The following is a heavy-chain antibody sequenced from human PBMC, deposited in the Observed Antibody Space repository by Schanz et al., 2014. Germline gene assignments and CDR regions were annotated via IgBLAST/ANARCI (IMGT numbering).Heavy chain of an antibody. CDR2: IGTSGGT. D-gene: IGHD2-2*01. Sequence: EVQLLESGGGLVQPGGSLRLSCAASGFTFSAYAMTWVRQIPGKGLEWVSTIGTSGGTNYAESVKGRFTISRDNAENSLFLQMNSLRAEDTAVYYCARAGYDADNWFDPWGQGTLVTVSS. J-gene: IGHJ5*02. CDR3: ARAGYDADNWFDP. V-gene: IGHV3-23*01. CDR1: GFTFSAYA.